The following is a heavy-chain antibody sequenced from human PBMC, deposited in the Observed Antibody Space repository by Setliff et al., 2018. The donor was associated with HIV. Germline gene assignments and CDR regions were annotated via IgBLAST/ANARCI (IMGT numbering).Heavy chain of an antibody. D-gene: IGHD2-15*01. Sequence: SETLSLTCTVSGGSVSTSSYSWGWIRQPPEKGLEWFGTIYHTGKTYYNSSLNSRVTIAVDTSKDQFSLNLSTVTAADTAVYYCGRVAGYCAPSRCYGYNAFDIWGPGTMVTVSS. CDR1: GGSVSTSSYS. V-gene: IGHV4-39*01. CDR3: GRVAGYCAPSRCYGYNAFDI. CDR2: IYHTGKT. J-gene: IGHJ3*02.